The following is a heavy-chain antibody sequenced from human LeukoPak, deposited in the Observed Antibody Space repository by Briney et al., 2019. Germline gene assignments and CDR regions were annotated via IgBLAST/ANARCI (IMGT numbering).Heavy chain of an antibody. CDR1: GGSITSYY. J-gene: IGHJ5*02. D-gene: IGHD3-3*01. CDR3: AKDLITIFGVVIWAGPWFDP. V-gene: IGHV4-4*07. Sequence: SETLSLTCTVSGGSITSYYWSWIRQSAGKGLEWIGRIYITGSTTYNPSLKSRVTMSLDTSKNQFSLKLSSVTAADTAVYYCAKDLITIFGVVIWAGPWFDPWGQGTLVTVSS. CDR2: IYITGST.